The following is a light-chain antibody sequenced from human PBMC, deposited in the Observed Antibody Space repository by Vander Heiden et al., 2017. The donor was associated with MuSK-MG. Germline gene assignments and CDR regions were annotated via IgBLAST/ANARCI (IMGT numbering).Light chain of an antibody. V-gene: IGKV3-20*01. J-gene: IGKJ4*01. Sequence: EIVLTQSPGTLSLSPGERATLSCRASQNVRSSYLAWFRQRPGQAPRLLIHDASTRAPGIPDRISGRGSGTDFTLTISRLEPEDFAVYFCHQDGDSLTFGGGTTVEIK. CDR1: QNVRSSY. CDR3: HQDGDSLT. CDR2: DAS.